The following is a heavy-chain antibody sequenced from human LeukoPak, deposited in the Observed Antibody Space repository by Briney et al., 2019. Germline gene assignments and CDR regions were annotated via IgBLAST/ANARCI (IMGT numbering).Heavy chain of an antibody. Sequence: SETLSLTCTVSGGSISSYYWSWIRQPPGKGLEWIGYIYYSGSTNYNPSLKSRVTISVDTSKNQFSLKLSSVTAADTAVYYCASLGNSNFDYWGQGTLVTVSS. D-gene: IGHD4-23*01. CDR2: IYYSGST. V-gene: IGHV4-59*01. J-gene: IGHJ4*02. CDR3: ASLGNSNFDY. CDR1: GGSISSYY.